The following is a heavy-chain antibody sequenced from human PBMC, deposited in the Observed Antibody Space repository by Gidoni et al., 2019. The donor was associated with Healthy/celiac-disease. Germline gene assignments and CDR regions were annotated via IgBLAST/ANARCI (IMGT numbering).Heavy chain of an antibody. Sequence: EVQLVESGGGLVQPGGSLKLSCAASGLTFSGSDMHWVRQASGKGLEWVGRIRSKANSYATAYASSVKGRFTISRDDSKNTAYLQMNSLKTEDTAVYYCTSQDIVVVPAALGYYYYGMDVWGQGTTVTVSS. CDR1: GLTFSGSD. CDR3: TSQDIVVVPAALGYYYYGMDV. CDR2: IRSKANSYAT. V-gene: IGHV3-73*01. J-gene: IGHJ6*02. D-gene: IGHD2-2*01.